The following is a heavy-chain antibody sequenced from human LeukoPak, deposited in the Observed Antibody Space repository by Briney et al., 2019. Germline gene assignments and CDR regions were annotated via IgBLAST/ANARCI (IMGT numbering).Heavy chain of an antibody. CDR3: ARDCIAAAGSYYYCYYMDV. CDR1: GGTFSSYA. J-gene: IGHJ6*03. CDR2: IIPIFGTA. V-gene: IGHV1-69*05. Sequence: ASVKVSCKASGGTFSSYAISWVRQAPGQGLEWMGRIIPIFGTANYAQKFQGRVTITTDESTSTDYMELSSLRSEDTAVYYCARDCIAAAGSYYYCYYMDVWGKGTTVTVSS. D-gene: IGHD6-13*01.